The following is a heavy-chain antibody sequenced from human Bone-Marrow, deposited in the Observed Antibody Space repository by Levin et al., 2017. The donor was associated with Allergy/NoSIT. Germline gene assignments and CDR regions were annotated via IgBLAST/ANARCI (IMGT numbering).Heavy chain of an antibody. CDR2: ISYDGSNK. CDR3: AREEVVVAANDAFDI. V-gene: IGHV3-30*04. D-gene: IGHD2-15*01. J-gene: IGHJ3*02. CDR1: GFTFSSYA. Sequence: GESLKISCAASGFTFSSYAMHWVRQAPGKGLEWVAVISYDGSNKYYADSVKGRFTISRDNSKNTLYLQMNSLRAEDTAVYYCAREEVVVAANDAFDIWGQGTMVTVSS.